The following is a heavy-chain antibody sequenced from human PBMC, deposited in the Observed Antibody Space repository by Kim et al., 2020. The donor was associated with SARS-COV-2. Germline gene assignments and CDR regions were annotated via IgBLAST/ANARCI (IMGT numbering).Heavy chain of an antibody. J-gene: IGHJ5*02. V-gene: IGHV4-34*01. Sequence: SETLSLTCTVYNGSFSGNYWSWIRQSPGKGLEWIGEITDSGGTNFNPSLKSRVTISADTATNQFSLMLTSVTAADTALYYCARGPVHSSGRSGFVNCFDPWGQGTLVTVSS. D-gene: IGHD3-22*01. CDR1: NGSFSGNY. CDR3: ARGPVHSSGRSGFVNCFDP. CDR2: ITDSGGT.